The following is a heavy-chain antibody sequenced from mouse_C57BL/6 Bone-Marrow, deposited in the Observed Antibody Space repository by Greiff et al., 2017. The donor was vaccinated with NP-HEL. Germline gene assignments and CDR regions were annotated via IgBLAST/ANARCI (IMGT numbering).Heavy chain of an antibody. J-gene: IGHJ2*01. Sequence: EVQLQQSGPELVKPGASVKIPCKASGYTFTDYNMDWVKQSHGKSLEWIGDINPNNGGTIYNQKFKGKATLTVDKSSSTAYMELRSLTSEDTAVYYCARRSRNGYYEYWGQGTTLTVSS. V-gene: IGHV1-18*01. CDR1: GYTFTDYN. D-gene: IGHD2-3*01. CDR2: INPNNGGT. CDR3: ARRSRNGYYEY.